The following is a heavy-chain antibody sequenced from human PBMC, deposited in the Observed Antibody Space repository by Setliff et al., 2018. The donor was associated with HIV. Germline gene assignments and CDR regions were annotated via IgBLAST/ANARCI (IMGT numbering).Heavy chain of an antibody. CDR1: GVSISSYY. V-gene: IGHV4-59*01. CDR2: IYSNGGT. J-gene: IGHJ4*02. D-gene: IGHD6-13*01. CDR3: ARDDSGWYMY. Sequence: SETLSLTCNVSGVSISSYYWSWIRQPPGKGLEYIGYIYSNGGTNYNPSLKSRLTISVDTPKNQFSLKVNSVSAADTAIYFCARDDSGWYMYWGQGTLVTVSS.